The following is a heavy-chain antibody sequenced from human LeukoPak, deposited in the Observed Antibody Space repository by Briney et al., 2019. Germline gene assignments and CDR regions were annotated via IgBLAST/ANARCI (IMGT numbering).Heavy chain of an antibody. J-gene: IGHJ6*02. V-gene: IGHV4-39*01. CDR2: INYSGKT. CDR3: ARSSYSSGRYGGLDV. Sequence: KPSETLSLTCTVSGDSFTSTDDFWGWICQPPGKGLEWIGSINYSGKTYYNPSLKSRVIISVDTSKNQVSLRLSSVTAADTAVYYCARSSYSSGRYGGLDVWGQGTTVTVSS. CDR1: GDSFTSTDDF. D-gene: IGHD3-22*01.